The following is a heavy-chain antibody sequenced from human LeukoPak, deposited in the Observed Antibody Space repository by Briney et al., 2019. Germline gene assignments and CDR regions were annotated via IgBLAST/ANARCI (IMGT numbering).Heavy chain of an antibody. CDR1: GFTFSDYG. J-gene: IGHJ3*02. CDR2: ISYDGSNK. V-gene: IGHV3-30*19. CDR3: AGEEESRDGYNFDAFDI. D-gene: IGHD5-24*01. Sequence: PGGSLRLSCAASGFTFSDYGMNWVRQTPGKGLEWVAVISYDGSNKYYADSVKGRFTISRDNSKNTLYLQMNSLRAEDTAVYYCAGEEESRDGYNFDAFDIWGQGTMVTVSS.